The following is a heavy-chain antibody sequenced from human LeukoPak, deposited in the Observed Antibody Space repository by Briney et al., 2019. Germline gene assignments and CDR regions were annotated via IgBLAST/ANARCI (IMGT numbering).Heavy chain of an antibody. D-gene: IGHD4-17*01. Sequence: PGGSLRLSCAASGFTFSSYAMSWVRQAPGKGLEWGSAISGSGGSTYYADSVKGRFTISRDNSNTTLYLQMNSLRAEDTAIYYCAKEGTVTNSYMDVWGKGTTVTVSS. CDR1: GFTFSSYA. CDR3: AKEGTVTNSYMDV. V-gene: IGHV3-23*01. J-gene: IGHJ6*03. CDR2: ISGSGGST.